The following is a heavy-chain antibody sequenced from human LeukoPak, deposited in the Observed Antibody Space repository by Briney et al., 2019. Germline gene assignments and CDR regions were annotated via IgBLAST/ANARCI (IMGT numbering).Heavy chain of an antibody. V-gene: IGHV3-48*02. Sequence: PGGSLRLSCAASGFTFCSYTMNWVRQAPGKGLEWVSSISSSSSAIYYAASVKGRFTISRDNAKNSLYLQMNSLRDEDTAVYYFARGGGGGYSYGYNWLDPWGQGALVTVSS. CDR2: ISSSSSAI. J-gene: IGHJ5*02. D-gene: IGHD5-18*01. CDR1: GFTFCSYT. CDR3: ARGGGGGYSYGYNWLDP.